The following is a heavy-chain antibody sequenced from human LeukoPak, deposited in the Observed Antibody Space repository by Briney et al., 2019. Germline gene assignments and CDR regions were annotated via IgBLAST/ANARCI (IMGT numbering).Heavy chain of an antibody. CDR3: ARVVYGSGSYSWFDP. Sequence: ASVKVSCKASGGTFSSYAISWVRQAPGQGLEWMGGIIPIFGTANYAQKFQGRVTITADESTSTAYMELSSLRSEDTAVYYCARVVYGSGSYSWFDPWGQGNLVTVSS. D-gene: IGHD3-10*01. J-gene: IGHJ5*02. CDR1: GGTFSSYA. CDR2: IIPIFGTA. V-gene: IGHV1-69*01.